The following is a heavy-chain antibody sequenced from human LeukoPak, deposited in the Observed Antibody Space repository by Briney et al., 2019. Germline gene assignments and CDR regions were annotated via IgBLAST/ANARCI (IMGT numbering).Heavy chain of an antibody. CDR3: ARVPYYYDSSGFSSSLYNWFDP. J-gene: IGHJ5*02. CDR2: IYDSGKT. D-gene: IGHD3-22*01. CDR1: GGSISSYF. V-gene: IGHV4-59*01. Sequence: SETLSLTCTVSGGSISSYFWSWIRQPPGKGLEWIGYIYDSGKTNYNPSLKSRVTISVDTSKNQVSLKLSAVTAADTAVYYCARVPYYYDSSGFSSSLYNWFDPWGLGTLVTVSS.